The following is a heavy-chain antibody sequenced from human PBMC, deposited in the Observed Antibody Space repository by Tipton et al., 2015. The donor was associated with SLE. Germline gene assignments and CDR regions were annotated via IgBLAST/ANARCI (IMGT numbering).Heavy chain of an antibody. CDR2: IKQDGSGK. CDR3: ARDSGYSYGPVFDY. V-gene: IGHV3-7*01. CDR1: GFTFSSYW. D-gene: IGHD5-18*01. J-gene: IGHJ4*02. Sequence: SLRLSCAASGFTFSSYWMSWVRQAPGKGLEWVANIKQDGSGKYYVDSVKGRFTISRDNAKNSLHLQMNSLRAEDTAVYYCARDSGYSYGPVFDYWGQGTLVTVSS.